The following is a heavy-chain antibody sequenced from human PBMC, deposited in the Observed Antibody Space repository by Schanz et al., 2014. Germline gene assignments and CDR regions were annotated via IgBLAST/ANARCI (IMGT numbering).Heavy chain of an antibody. CDR3: AKSLESCPGGRCSRGYFDY. CDR2: MNPNSGNT. D-gene: IGHD2-8*02. CDR1: GYTFTSYD. Sequence: QVQLVQSGAEVKKPGVSVKVSCKASGYTFTSYDINWVRQATGQGLEWMGWMNPNSGNTGYAQKFQGRVTMTRHTSISTAYMELSSLRSEDTAVYYCAKSLESCPGGRCSRGYFDYWGQGTLVTVSS. J-gene: IGHJ4*02. V-gene: IGHV1-8*01.